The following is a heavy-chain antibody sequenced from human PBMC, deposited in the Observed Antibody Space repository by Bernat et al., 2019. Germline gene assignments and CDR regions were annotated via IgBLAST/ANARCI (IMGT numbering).Heavy chain of an antibody. J-gene: IGHJ3*02. CDR3: AKGGNGDSAGAFDI. V-gene: IGHV4-34*01. CDR1: GGSFSGYY. D-gene: IGHD4-17*01. CDR2: INHSGST. Sequence: QVQLQQWGAGLLKPSETLSLTCAVYGGSFSGYYWSWIRQPPGKGLEWIGEINHSGSTNYNPSLKSRVTISVDTSKNQFSLKLSSVTAADTAVYYCAKGGNGDSAGAFDIWGQGTMVTVSS.